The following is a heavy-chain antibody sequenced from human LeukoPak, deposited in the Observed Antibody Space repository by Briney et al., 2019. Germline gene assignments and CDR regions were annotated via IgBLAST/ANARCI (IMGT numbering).Heavy chain of an antibody. Sequence: ASVKVSCKASGYTFTSYYMHWVRQAPGQGLEWIGIINPSGGSTSYAQKFQGRVTMTRNTSISTAYMELSSLRSEDTAVYYCARMYYDFWSGPDHPSYYYYYGMDVWGQGTTVTVSS. CDR1: GYTFTSYY. CDR3: ARMYYDFWSGPDHPSYYYYYGMDV. CDR2: INPSGGST. J-gene: IGHJ6*02. V-gene: IGHV1-46*01. D-gene: IGHD3-3*01.